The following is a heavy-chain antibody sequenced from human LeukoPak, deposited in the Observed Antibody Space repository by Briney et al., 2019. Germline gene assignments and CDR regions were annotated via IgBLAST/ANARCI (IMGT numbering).Heavy chain of an antibody. CDR1: GYTFTSYG. CDR2: ISAYNGNT. D-gene: IGHD1-14*01. J-gene: IGHJ6*03. V-gene: IGHV1-18*01. CDR3: ARYTGFLHYMDV. Sequence: ASVKVSCKASGYTFTSYGISWVRQAPGQGLEWMGWISAYNGNTNYAQKLQGRVTMTTDTSTSTAYVELRSLRSDDTAVYYWARYTGFLHYMDVWGKGTTVTVSS.